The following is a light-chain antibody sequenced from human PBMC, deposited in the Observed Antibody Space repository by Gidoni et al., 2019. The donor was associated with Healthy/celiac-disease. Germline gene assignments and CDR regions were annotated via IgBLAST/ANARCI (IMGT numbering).Light chain of an antibody. V-gene: IGKV1-39*01. Sequence: DIQMTHSPSSLSASVGARVTITCRASQRISSYLNWYQQKPGKAPKLLIDAASSLQSGVPSRFSGRGSGTEFTLTISSLQPEDFATYYCQQSYSTPLTFGGGTKVEIK. CDR2: AAS. CDR3: QQSYSTPLT. CDR1: QRISSY. J-gene: IGKJ4*01.